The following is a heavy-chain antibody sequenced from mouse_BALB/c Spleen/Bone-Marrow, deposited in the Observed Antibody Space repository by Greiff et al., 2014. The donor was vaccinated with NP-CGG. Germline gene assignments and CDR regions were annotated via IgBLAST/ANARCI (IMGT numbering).Heavy chain of an antibody. V-gene: IGHV5-6*02. CDR2: ISSGGSYT. CDR3: ARQYGNLGVMDY. Sequence: EVKLVESGGDLVKPGGSLKLSCAASGFTFSRYGMSRVRPTPDKRLEWVANISSGGSYTYYPDSVKGRFTISRDNAKNTLYLHMSSLKSEDTAMYYCARQYGNLGVMDYWGQGTSVTVSS. J-gene: IGHJ4*01. CDR1: GFTFSRYG. D-gene: IGHD2-1*01.